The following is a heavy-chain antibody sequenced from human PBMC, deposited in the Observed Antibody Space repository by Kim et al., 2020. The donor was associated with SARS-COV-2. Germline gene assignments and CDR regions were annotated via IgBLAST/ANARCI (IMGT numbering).Heavy chain of an antibody. J-gene: IGHJ4*02. CDR3: ARATMITFGGVIDHFDY. V-gene: IGHV4-31*02. D-gene: IGHD3-16*02. Sequence: LRSRITLSVDTSKNQFSLKLSAVTAADTAVYYCARATMITFGGVIDHFDYWGQGTLVTVSS.